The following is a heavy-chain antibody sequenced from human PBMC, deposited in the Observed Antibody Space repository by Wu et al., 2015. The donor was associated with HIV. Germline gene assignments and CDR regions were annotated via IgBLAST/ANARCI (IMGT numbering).Heavy chain of an antibody. CDR3: ARDRMMSFRKAYGGIFDY. CDR2: INPNSGGT. CDR1: GYTFTGYY. J-gene: IGHJ4*02. D-gene: IGHD4-23*01. V-gene: IGHV1-2*02. Sequence: QVQLVQSGAEVKKPGASVKVSCKASGYTFTGYYMHWVRQAPGQGLEWMGWINPNSGGTNYAQKVQGRVTLTTDTSTSTAYMELRSLRSDDTAMYYCARDRMMSFRKAYGGIFDYWGQGTLVTVSS.